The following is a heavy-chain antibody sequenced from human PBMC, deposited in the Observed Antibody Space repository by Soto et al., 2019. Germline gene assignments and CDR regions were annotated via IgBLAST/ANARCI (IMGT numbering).Heavy chain of an antibody. D-gene: IGHD5-12*01. Sequence: EVQLVESGGDLVQPGGSLGLSCAASGFTFSNYWMHWVRQAPGKGLVWVSRVKTDGSTYYADSVRGRFTIFRDNAQNTLYLQMNSLTVEDTAVYFCARGIRGHYAFDVWGQGTMVTVSS. V-gene: IGHV3-74*01. CDR2: VKTDGST. CDR1: GFTFSNYW. CDR3: ARGIRGHYAFDV. J-gene: IGHJ3*01.